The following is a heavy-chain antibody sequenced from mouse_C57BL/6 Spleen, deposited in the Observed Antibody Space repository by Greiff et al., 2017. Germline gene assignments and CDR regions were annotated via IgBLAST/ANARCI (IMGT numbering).Heavy chain of an antibody. V-gene: IGHV1-61*01. Sequence: QVQLQQPGAELVRPGSSVKLSCKASGYTFTSYWMDWVKQRPGQGLEWIGNIYPSDSETHYNQKFKDKATLTVGKSSSTAYMQRSSLTSENSAVYYCARKSMDDWGQGTSVTVAS. J-gene: IGHJ4*01. CDR3: ARKSMDD. CDR1: GYTFTSYW. CDR2: IYPSDSET.